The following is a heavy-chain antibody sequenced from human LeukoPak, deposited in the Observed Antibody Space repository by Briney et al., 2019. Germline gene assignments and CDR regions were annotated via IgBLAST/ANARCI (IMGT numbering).Heavy chain of an antibody. V-gene: IGHV3-7*01. J-gene: IGHJ4*02. Sequence: GGSLRLSCAASGFTFSSYSMNWVRQAPGNGLEWVANIKENGSEKNYVDSVKGRFTVSRDNAKNSLYLQMNSLRVEDTGVYYCARGKWNPGYWGQGTLVTVSS. CDR2: IKENGSEK. CDR3: ARGKWNPGY. CDR1: GFTFSSYS. D-gene: IGHD1-20*01.